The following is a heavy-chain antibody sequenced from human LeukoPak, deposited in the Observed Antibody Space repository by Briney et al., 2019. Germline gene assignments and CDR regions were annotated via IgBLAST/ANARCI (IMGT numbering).Heavy chain of an antibody. CDR2: ISYDRSNK. Sequence: GGSLRLSCAASGFTFSSYAMHWVRQAPGKGLEWVAVISYDRSNKYYADSVKGRFTISRDNSKNTLYLQMNSLRAEDTAVYYCAKAPRGNYYDSSGYYYAFDIWGQGTMVTVSS. CDR1: GFTFSSYA. V-gene: IGHV3-30-3*01. CDR3: AKAPRGNYYDSSGYYYAFDI. D-gene: IGHD3-22*01. J-gene: IGHJ3*02.